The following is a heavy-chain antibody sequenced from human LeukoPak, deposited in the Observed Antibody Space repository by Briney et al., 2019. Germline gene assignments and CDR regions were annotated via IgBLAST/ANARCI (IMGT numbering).Heavy chain of an antibody. CDR3: ARGDSGSYYYFDY. CDR1: GYTFTSYY. Sequence: ASVKVSCKAPGYTFTSYYMHWVRQAPGQGLEWMGWINPNSGGTNYAQKFRGRVTMTRDTSISTAYMELSRLRSDDTAVYCCARGDSGSYYYFDYWGQGTLVTVSS. D-gene: IGHD1-26*01. J-gene: IGHJ4*02. CDR2: INPNSGGT. V-gene: IGHV1-2*02.